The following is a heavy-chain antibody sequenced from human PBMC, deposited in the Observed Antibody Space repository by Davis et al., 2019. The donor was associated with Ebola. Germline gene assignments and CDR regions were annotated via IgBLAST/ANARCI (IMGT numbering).Heavy chain of an antibody. CDR2: INSGGST. V-gene: IGHV3-66*01. D-gene: IGHD3-10*01. Sequence: PGGSLRLSCVASGFSFSNYWMSWVRQAPGKGLEWVSVINSGGSTYYADSVKGRFIISRDNAKSSVYLQMTSLRPEDTAVYYCVRDRGASSWGQGTLVTVSS. J-gene: IGHJ5*02. CDR3: VRDRGASS. CDR1: GFSFSNYW.